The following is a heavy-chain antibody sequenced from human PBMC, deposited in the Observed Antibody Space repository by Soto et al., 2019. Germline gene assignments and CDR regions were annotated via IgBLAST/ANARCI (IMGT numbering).Heavy chain of an antibody. J-gene: IGHJ4*02. CDR3: ARSREFDY. CDR2: IFPSGTT. V-gene: IGHV4-30-2*01. Sequence: TCGVSGGSLSGATYSWNWIRQPPGKGLEWIGYIFPSGTTYYNPSLKSRVTISIDVSKNQFSLSLRSLTAADTAVYYCARSREFDYWSQGTLVTVSS. CDR1: GGSLSGATYS.